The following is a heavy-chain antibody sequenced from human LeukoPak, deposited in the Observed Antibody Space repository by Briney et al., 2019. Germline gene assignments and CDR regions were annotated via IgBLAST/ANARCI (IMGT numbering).Heavy chain of an antibody. J-gene: IGHJ4*02. V-gene: IGHV3-30-3*01. Sequence: PGGSLRLSCAASGFTFSSYAMHWVRQAPGKGLEWVAVISYDGANKYYAGSVKGRFTISRDNPTNTVYLQMNSLRVEDTAVYYCARDPPVYSGSQGYYFDYWGQGTLVTVSS. D-gene: IGHD1-26*01. CDR1: GFTFSSYA. CDR3: ARDPPVYSGSQGYYFDY. CDR2: ISYDGANK.